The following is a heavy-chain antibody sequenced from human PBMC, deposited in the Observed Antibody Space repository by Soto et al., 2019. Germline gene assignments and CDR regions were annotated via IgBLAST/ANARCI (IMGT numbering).Heavy chain of an antibody. D-gene: IGHD3-22*01. V-gene: IGHV4-39*01. CDR1: GGSISSISYY. CDR3: ASSKIFEWLVLDFWSHP. Sequence: PETLPLTCTVSGGSISSISYYWGWIRQPPGKGLEWIGSIYYSGSTYYNPSLKSRVTISVDTSKNQFSLKLSSVTAADTAVYYCASSKIFEWLVLDFWSHPWRQATT. J-gene: IGHJ6*02. CDR2: IYYSGST.